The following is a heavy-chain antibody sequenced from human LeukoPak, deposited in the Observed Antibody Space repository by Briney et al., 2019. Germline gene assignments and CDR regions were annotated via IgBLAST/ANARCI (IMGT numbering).Heavy chain of an antibody. D-gene: IGHD3-22*01. Sequence: ASVKVSCKASGYTFTSYGISWVRQAPGQGLEWMGWINPNSGGTNYAQKFQGRVTMTRDTSISTAYMELSSLRSEDTAVYYCARGFFGSGYLSVQFWGQGTLVTVSS. V-gene: IGHV1-2*02. J-gene: IGHJ1*01. CDR2: INPNSGGT. CDR3: ARGFFGSGYLSVQF. CDR1: GYTFTSYG.